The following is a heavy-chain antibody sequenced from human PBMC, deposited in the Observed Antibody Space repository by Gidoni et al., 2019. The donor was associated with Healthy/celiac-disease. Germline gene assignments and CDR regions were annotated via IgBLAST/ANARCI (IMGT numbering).Heavy chain of an antibody. CDR1: GFTFSSYS. CDR2: ISSSSSYI. V-gene: IGHV3-21*01. CDR3: ARDKVNPGQHYYGMDV. Sequence: EVQLVESGGGLVKPGGSLRLSCAASGFTFSSYSMNWVRQAPGKGLEWVSSISSSSSYIYYADSVKGRFTISRDNAKNSLYLQMNSLRAEDTAVYYCARDKVNPGQHYYGMDVWGQGTTVTVSS. J-gene: IGHJ6*02.